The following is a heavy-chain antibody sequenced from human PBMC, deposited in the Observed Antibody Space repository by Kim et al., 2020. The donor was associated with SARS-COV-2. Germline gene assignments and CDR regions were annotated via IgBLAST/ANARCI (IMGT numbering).Heavy chain of an antibody. CDR2: IKSNSDGGAT. CDR3: VSFRLGY. Sequence: GGSLRLSCAASGFTFNNAWMTWVRQAPGKGLEWVGRIKSNSDGGATDYAASVRGRFTILRDGSKDMLHLQMNSLKTEDTAVYYCVSFRLGYWGQGTLVTVSS. J-gene: IGHJ4*02. D-gene: IGHD3-9*01. V-gene: IGHV3-15*01. CDR1: GFTFNNAW.